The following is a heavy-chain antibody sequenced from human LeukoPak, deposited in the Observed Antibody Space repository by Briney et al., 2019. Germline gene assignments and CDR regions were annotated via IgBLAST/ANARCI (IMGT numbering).Heavy chain of an antibody. CDR1: GYTLTELS. D-gene: IGHD3-10*01. Sequence: GASVKVSCKVSGYTLTELSMHGVRQAPGKGLEWMGGFDPEDGETIYAQKFQGRVTMTEDTSTDTAYMELSSLRSEDTAVYYCATSVLLWFGEGRWFDPWGQGTLVTVSS. CDR3: ATSVLLWFGEGRWFDP. J-gene: IGHJ5*02. V-gene: IGHV1-24*01. CDR2: FDPEDGET.